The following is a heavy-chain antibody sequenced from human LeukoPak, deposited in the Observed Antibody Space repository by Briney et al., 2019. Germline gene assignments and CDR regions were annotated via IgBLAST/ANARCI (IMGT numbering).Heavy chain of an antibody. CDR2: ISYDGSNK. V-gene: IGHV3-30-3*01. D-gene: IGHD6-19*01. CDR1: GFTFSSYA. Sequence: GRSLRLSCAASGFTFSSYAMHWVRQAPGKGLEWVALISYDGSNKYYADSVKGRFTISRDNSKNTLYLQMNSLRAEDTAVYYCARVAGASYSSGWGLGDYWGQGTLVTVSS. CDR3: ARVAGASYSSGWGLGDY. J-gene: IGHJ4*02.